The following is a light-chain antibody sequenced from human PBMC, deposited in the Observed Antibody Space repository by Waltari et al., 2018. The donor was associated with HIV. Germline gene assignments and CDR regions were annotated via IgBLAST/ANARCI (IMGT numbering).Light chain of an antibody. CDR3: LQYNSYPQT. J-gene: IGKJ2*01. CDR2: HAS. CDR1: QAIRND. V-gene: IGKV1-17*01. Sequence: DIQMTQSPSSLSASVGDRVTITCRASQAIRNDLAWFQQKPGKAPKRLIYHASSLQSGVPSRFGGSGSGTEFTLTVSSLQPEDFATYYCLQYNSYPQTFGQGTKLEIK.